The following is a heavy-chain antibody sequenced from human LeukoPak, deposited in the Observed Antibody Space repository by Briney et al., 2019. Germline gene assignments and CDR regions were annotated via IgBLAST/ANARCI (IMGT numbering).Heavy chain of an antibody. J-gene: IGHJ4*02. CDR3: ARLRGNYFPDY. CDR1: GGSLSNYY. D-gene: IGHD4-11*01. CDR2: IFYTGST. V-gene: IGHV4-59*01. Sequence: SETLSLTCTVSGGSLSNYYWTWIRQPPGKGLEWIAYIFYTGSTNYNPSLKSRVTISVDTSKNQFSLKLRSVTAADTAVYYCARLRGNYFPDYWGQGTLVTVSS.